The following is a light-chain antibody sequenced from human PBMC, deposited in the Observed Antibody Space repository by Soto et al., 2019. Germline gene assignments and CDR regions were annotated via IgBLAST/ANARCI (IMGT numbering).Light chain of an antibody. V-gene: IGLV2-11*01. J-gene: IGLJ1*01. CDR1: SSDVGGYNY. Sequence: QSVLTQPRSVSGSPGQSVTISCTGTSSDVGGYNYVSWYQQHPGKAPKLMIYDVSERPSGVPDRFSGPKSGNTASLTISGLQAEDEADYYCCSYAGSYVFGTGTKVTVL. CDR2: DVS. CDR3: CSYAGSYV.